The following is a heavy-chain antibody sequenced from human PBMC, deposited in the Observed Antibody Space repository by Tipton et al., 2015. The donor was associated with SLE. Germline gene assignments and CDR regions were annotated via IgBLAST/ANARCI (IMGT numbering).Heavy chain of an antibody. D-gene: IGHD5-12*01. CDR1: GYSIITGYY. J-gene: IGHJ4*02. CDR2: IYHSGRT. V-gene: IGHV4-38-2*02. Sequence: TLSLTCNISGYSIITGYYWGWIRQPPGKGLEWIGNIYHSGRTYYNPSLQSRVTISVDTSKNQFSLRLTSVTAADTAVYYCARCPGGHEPPDYWGQGTLVTVSS. CDR3: ARCPGGHEPPDY.